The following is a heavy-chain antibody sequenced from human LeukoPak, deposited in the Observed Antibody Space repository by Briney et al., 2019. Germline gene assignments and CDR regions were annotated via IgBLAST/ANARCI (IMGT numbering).Heavy chain of an antibody. J-gene: IGHJ4*02. CDR3: ARDRSWGSQCYFDY. Sequence: GGSLRLSRAASGFTFSRYGMHWVRQAPGKGLEWVGVIWYDGSNKIYAESVKGRFTISRDNSKNTLYLQMNSLRAEDTAVYYCARDRSWGSQCYFDYWGQGTLVTVSS. V-gene: IGHV3-33*08. CDR2: IWYDGSNK. CDR1: GFTFSRYG. D-gene: IGHD7-27*01.